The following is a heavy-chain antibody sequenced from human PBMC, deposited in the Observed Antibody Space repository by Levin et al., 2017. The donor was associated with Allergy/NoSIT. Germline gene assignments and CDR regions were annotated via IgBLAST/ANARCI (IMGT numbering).Heavy chain of an antibody. Sequence: SQTLSLTCAVYGGSFSGYYWSWIRQPPGKGLEWIGEINHSGSTNYNPSLKSRVTISVDTSKNQFSLKLSSVTAADTAVYYCARGRLDGSGSLGVTLDYWGQGTLVTVSS. V-gene: IGHV4-34*01. CDR1: GGSFSGYY. D-gene: IGHD3-10*01. CDR2: INHSGST. J-gene: IGHJ4*02. CDR3: ARGRLDGSGSLGVTLDY.